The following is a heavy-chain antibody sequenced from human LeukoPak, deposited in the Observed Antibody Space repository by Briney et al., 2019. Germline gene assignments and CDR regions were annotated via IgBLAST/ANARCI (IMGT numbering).Heavy chain of an antibody. J-gene: IGHJ5*02. CDR3: ARHAPVAGSRGWFDP. CDR1: GSSISSYY. Sequence: SETLSLTCTVYGSSISSYYWSWIRQPPGKGLEWIGYIYYSGSTNYNPSLKSRVTISVDTSKNQFSLKLSPVTAADTAVYYCARHAPVAGSRGWFDPWGQGTLVTVSS. CDR2: IYYSGST. V-gene: IGHV4-59*08. D-gene: IGHD6-19*01.